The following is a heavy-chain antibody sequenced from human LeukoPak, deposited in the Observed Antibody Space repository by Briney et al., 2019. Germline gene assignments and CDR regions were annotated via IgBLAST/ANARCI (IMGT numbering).Heavy chain of an antibody. CDR2: INQYGSEK. D-gene: IGHD1-26*01. J-gene: IGHJ4*02. CDR3: ASAAGWESAY. Sequence: PGWSLTLSCAASGTTFDSHYITWVRQTPAKGLEGVANINQYGSEKHYVDSVKGRFTISRDNAKKTLYLQMNSLRAEDTAVYYCASAAGWESAYWGQGTLVTVSS. CDR1: GTTFDSHY. V-gene: IGHV3-7*01.